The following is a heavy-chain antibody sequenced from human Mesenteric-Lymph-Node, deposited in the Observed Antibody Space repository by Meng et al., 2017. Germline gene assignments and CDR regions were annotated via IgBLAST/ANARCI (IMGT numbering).Heavy chain of an antibody. J-gene: IGHJ6*02. CDR1: GYTFTSYA. CDR2: IIPILGIP. V-gene: IGHV1-69*04. CDR3: ARGGYNLYYYYYYGMDV. D-gene: IGHD5-24*01. Sequence: SVKVSYKASGYTFTSYAMHWVRQAPGQRLEWMGRIIPILGIPNYAQKFQGRVTITADKSTSTAYMELSSLRSEDTAVYYCARGGYNLYYYYYYGMDVWGQGTTVTVSS.